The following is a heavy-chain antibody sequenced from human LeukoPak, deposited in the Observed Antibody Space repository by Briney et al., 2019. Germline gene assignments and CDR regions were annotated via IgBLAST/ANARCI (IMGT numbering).Heavy chain of an antibody. CDR2: AHYTGST. Sequence: SETLSLTCTVSGGSISTYYWSWIRQPPGKGLEWIGLAHYTGSTNYNPSLKSRVTISVDTSKNQFSLNLSSLTAADTAVYYCARGNAWFPYWGQGTLVTVSS. CDR3: ARGNAWFPY. D-gene: IGHD3-10*01. J-gene: IGHJ4*02. CDR1: GGSISTYY. V-gene: IGHV4-59*01.